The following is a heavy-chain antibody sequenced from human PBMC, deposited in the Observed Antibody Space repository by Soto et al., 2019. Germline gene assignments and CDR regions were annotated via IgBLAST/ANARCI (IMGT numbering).Heavy chain of an antibody. CDR1: GDSVSSNSAD. D-gene: IGHD6-19*01. CDR3: ARGSRITVAGYYFYYGMDV. Sequence: SQTLSLTCAISGDSVSSNSADWNWIRQSPSRGLEWLGRTYYRPTWYNGYAVSVKSRININPDTSKTQFSQQLNSVTPEYTAVYDWARGSRITVAGYYFYYGMDVWGQGISVTVSS. J-gene: IGHJ6*02. V-gene: IGHV6-1*01. CDR2: TYYRPTWYN.